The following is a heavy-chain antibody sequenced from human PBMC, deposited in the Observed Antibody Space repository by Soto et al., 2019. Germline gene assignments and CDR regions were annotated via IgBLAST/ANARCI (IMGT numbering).Heavy chain of an antibody. CDR2: MYHIGTT. Sequence: QMQLQESGSGLVKPSQTLSLTCTVSGGSINSGRYSWTWIRQPPGAGLEWIGHMYHIGTTYYNPSLKSRVTLSVDTSKNQFSLKLSSVTVADTAIYYCAKGINYYYSSGDFWFDPWGQGTLVTVSS. CDR1: GGSINSGRYS. V-gene: IGHV4-30-2*01. J-gene: IGHJ5*02. CDR3: AKGINYYYSSGDFWFDP. D-gene: IGHD3-22*01.